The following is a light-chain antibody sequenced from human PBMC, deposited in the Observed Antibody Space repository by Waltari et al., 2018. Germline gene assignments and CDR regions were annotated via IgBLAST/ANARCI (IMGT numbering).Light chain of an antibody. J-gene: IGLJ2*01. Sequence: QSALTQPRSVSGSPGQSVTTSCTGTSSDVGGYNFFSWNQQHPGKAPKLMIYDVSKRPSGVPDRFSGSKSGNTASLTISGLQAEDEADYYCCSYAGSYTPIFGGGTKLTVL. CDR3: CSYAGSYTPI. CDR2: DVS. CDR1: SSDVGGYNF. V-gene: IGLV2-11*01.